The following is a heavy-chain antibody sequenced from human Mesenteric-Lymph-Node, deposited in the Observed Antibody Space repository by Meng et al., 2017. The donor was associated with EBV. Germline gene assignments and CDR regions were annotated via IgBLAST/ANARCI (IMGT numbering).Heavy chain of an antibody. J-gene: IGHJ2*01. CDR3: ARMPFTYSWYFDL. Sequence: GPVQSSASQSLPCTVVGASVTSGGYYWNWIRQTPGKGLELIGYIFYSGYTYYNLSLESRVTISVDVSQNHFSLKLTSVTAADTAVYYCARMPFTYSWYFDLWGRGTLVTVSS. CDR1: GASVTSGGYY. CDR2: IFYSGYT. D-gene: IGHD2-15*01. V-gene: IGHV4-30-4*01.